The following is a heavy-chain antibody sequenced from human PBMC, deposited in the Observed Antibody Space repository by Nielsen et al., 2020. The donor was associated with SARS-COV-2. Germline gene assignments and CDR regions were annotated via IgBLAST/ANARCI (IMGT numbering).Heavy chain of an antibody. CDR3: ASRQDGYNYDTQ. CDR1: GFRFIDYY. Sequence: GGSLRLSCVASGFRFIDYYMIWIRQAPAGGLEWVASVSGGSSYIHYADSVKGRFTVSRDNARNTLYLQMSGLRAEDTGVYYCASRQDGYNYDTQWGQGTRVTVSS. V-gene: IGHV3-11*06. D-gene: IGHD5-24*01. CDR2: VSGGSSYI. J-gene: IGHJ4*02.